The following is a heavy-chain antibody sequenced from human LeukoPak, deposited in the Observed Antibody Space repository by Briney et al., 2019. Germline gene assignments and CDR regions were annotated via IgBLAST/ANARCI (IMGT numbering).Heavy chain of an antibody. D-gene: IGHD6-13*01. CDR2: ISAYNGNT. J-gene: IGHJ6*02. V-gene: IGHV1-18*01. Sequence: GASLKVSCKASGYTFTSYGISWVRQAPGQAREWMGWISAYNGNTNYAQELQGRVTMTTDTSTSTAYMEPRSLRSDDTAVYYCARDLLPFEQQLVPMDYGMDVWGQGTTVTVSS. CDR1: GYTFTSYG. CDR3: ARDLLPFEQQLVPMDYGMDV.